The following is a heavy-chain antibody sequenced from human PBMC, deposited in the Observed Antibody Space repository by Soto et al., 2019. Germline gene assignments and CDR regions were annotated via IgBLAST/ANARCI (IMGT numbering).Heavy chain of an antibody. CDR2: ISAYNGNT. V-gene: IGHV1-18*01. J-gene: IGHJ4*02. D-gene: IGHD3-9*01. CDR3: ARSLPGYFDWLPQIGDY. CDR1: GYTFTSYG. Sequence: QVQLVQSGAEVKKPGASVKVSCKAFGYTFTSYGISWVRQAPGQGLEWMGWISAYNGNTNYAQKLQGRVTMTTDTSTCTAYMELRSLRSDDTAVYYCARSLPGYFDWLPQIGDYWGQGTLVTVSS.